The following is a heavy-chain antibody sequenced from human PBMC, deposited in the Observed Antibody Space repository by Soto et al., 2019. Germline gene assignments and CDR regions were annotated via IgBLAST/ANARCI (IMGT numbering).Heavy chain of an antibody. V-gene: IGHV1-69*01. CDR2: FIPIFGTT. J-gene: IGHJ4*02. CDR1: GDTLRNYA. Sequence: QVQLVQSGAEVKKPGSSVKLSCKASGDTLRNYAISWLRQAPGQGLEWMGGFIPIFGTTDSAQRFRGRVAITADESTSTAYMELSSLKSEDTSVYYCAIRAYCTGGGCYYASSYFDYWGQGNLFTVSS. CDR3: AIRAYCTGGGCYYASSYFDY. D-gene: IGHD2-15*01.